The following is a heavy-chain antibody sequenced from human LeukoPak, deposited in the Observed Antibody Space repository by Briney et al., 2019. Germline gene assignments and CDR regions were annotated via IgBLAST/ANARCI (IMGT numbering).Heavy chain of an antibody. CDR1: GFSFNTYA. V-gene: IGHV3-23*01. CDR3: AKGPLLWN. D-gene: IGHD2/OR15-2a*01. CDR2: ISGSGGST. J-gene: IGHJ4*02. Sequence: GGSLRLSCAASGFSFNTYAMNWVRQAPGKGLEWVSAISGSGGSTYYADSVKGRFTISRDNSRNTLYLQMNSLRAEDTAVYYCAKGPLLWNWGQGTLVTVSS.